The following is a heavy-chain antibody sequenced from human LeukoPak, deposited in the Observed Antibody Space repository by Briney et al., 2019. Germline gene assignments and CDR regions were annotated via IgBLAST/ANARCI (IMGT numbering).Heavy chain of an antibody. Sequence: GGSLRLSCATFGFTFSNHAMHWVRQAPGKGLEYVSAITRNGGNTYYANSVKGRFTISRDNSKNTLYLQMGSLRAEDMAVYYCARGTCSGTTCHHTYDYWGQGTLVTVSS. J-gene: IGHJ4*02. CDR2: ITRNGGNT. CDR3: ARGTCSGTTCHHTYDY. D-gene: IGHD2-2*01. V-gene: IGHV3-64*01. CDR1: GFTFSNHA.